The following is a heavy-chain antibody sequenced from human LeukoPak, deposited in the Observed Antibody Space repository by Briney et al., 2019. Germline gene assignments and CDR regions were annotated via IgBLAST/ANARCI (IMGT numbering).Heavy chain of an antibody. Sequence: RGSLRLSCAASGFTFSSYAMSWVRQAPGKGLEWVSAISGSGGSTYYADSVKGRFTISRDNSKNTLYLQMNSLRAEDTAVYYCAKYRITMIVVGGAFDIWGQGTMVTVSS. D-gene: IGHD3-22*01. J-gene: IGHJ3*02. CDR3: AKYRITMIVVGGAFDI. CDR1: GFTFSSYA. V-gene: IGHV3-23*01. CDR2: ISGSGGST.